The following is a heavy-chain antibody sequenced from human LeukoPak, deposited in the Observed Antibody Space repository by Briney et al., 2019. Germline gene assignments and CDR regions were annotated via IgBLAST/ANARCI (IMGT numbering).Heavy chain of an antibody. J-gene: IGHJ4*02. V-gene: IGHV3-30*02. CDR2: IRYDGSNK. CDR1: GFTFSSYG. CDR3: AKDRGRYYSGGSCYTTHYFDY. Sequence: AGGSLRLSCAASGFTFSSYGMHWVRQAPGKGLEWVAFIRYDGSNKYYADSVKGRFTISRDNSKNTLYLQMNSLRAEDTAVYYCAKDRGRYYSGGSCYTTHYFDYWGQGTLVTVSS. D-gene: IGHD2-15*01.